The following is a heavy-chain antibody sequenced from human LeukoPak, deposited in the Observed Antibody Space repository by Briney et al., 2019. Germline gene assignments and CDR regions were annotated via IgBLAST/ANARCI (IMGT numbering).Heavy chain of an antibody. CDR1: GYTFTGYY. CDR2: INPNTGGT. V-gene: IGHV1-2*02. J-gene: IGHJ4*02. CDR3: ARLGPSSTSCSGRGSTAWCYFDY. D-gene: IGHD2-2*01. Sequence: ASVKVSCKASGYTFTGYYVHWVRQAPGQGLEWMGWINPNTGGTNYAQNFQGRVTMARDTSISTAYMELSRLRSDDTAMYYCARLGPSSTSCSGRGSTAWCYFDYWGQGTLVTVSS.